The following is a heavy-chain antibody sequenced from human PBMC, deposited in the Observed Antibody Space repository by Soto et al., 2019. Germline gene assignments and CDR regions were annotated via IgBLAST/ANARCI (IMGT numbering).Heavy chain of an antibody. V-gene: IGHV1-69*13. CDR3: ARENGVAVATILHYFDY. CDR2: ITPVLGTT. Sequence: GASVKVSCKAPVGTLKYYCISWVRPAPGRGLEWMGGITPVLGTTNYAQKFQGRLTITADDFTSTVYMELSRLTYEDTAVYYCARENGVAVATILHYFDYWGPGTLVTVSS. D-gene: IGHD5-12*01. J-gene: IGHJ4*02. CDR1: VGTLKYYC.